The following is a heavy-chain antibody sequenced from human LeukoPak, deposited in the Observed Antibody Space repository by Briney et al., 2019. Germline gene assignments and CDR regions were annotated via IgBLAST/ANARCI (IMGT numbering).Heavy chain of an antibody. CDR2: IGAYNGNT. J-gene: IGHJ5*02. CDR3: ARSMVNDYDSTSYYSWLDP. Sequence: ASVKVSCKASGYTFTSYGISWVRQAPGQGLEWMGWIGAYNGNTHYAQKLQGRVTMTTDTSTTTAFMELRSLRSDDTAVYYCARSMVNDYDSTSYYSWLDPWGQGTLVTVSS. D-gene: IGHD3-22*01. V-gene: IGHV1-18*01. CDR1: GYTFTSYG.